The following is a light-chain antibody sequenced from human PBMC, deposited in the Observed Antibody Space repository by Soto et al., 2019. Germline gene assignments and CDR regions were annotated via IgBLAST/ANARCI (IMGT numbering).Light chain of an antibody. Sequence: EIVMTQSPATLSVSPGERATLSCRASQSVSSNLAWYQQKPGQAPRLLIYGASTRATGIPARFSGSGSGTEFTLTISSLQSEDFAVYYCQQYNNWWTFGQGTKGEIK. CDR3: QQYNNWWT. V-gene: IGKV3-15*01. J-gene: IGKJ1*01. CDR2: GAS. CDR1: QSVSSN.